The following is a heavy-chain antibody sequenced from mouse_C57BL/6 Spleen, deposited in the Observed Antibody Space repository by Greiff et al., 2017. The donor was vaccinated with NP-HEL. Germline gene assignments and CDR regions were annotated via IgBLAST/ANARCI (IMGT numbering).Heavy chain of an antibody. CDR2: INPNNGGT. CDR1: GYTFTDYY. Sequence: EVQLQQSGPELVKPGASVKISCKASGYTFTDYYMNWVKQSHGKSLEWIGDINPNNGGTSYNQKFKGKATLTVDKSSSTAYMELRSLTSEDSAVYYCARGIYYYGSSRGRNAMDYWGQGTSVTVSS. D-gene: IGHD1-1*01. CDR3: ARGIYYYGSSRGRNAMDY. V-gene: IGHV1-26*01. J-gene: IGHJ4*01.